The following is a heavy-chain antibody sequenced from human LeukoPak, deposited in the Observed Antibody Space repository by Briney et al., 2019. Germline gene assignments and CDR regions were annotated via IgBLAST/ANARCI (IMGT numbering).Heavy chain of an antibody. D-gene: IGHD3-3*01. V-gene: IGHV3-30*04. J-gene: IGHJ6*02. Sequence: GGSLRLSCAASGFTFSSYAMHWVRQAPGKGLEWVAVISHDGSNKYYADSVKGRFTISRDNSKNTLYLQMNSLRAEDTAVYYCAREAYYDFWSGYYSSSYYYGMDVWGQGTTVTVSS. CDR1: GFTFSSYA. CDR2: ISHDGSNK. CDR3: AREAYYDFWSGYYSSSYYYGMDV.